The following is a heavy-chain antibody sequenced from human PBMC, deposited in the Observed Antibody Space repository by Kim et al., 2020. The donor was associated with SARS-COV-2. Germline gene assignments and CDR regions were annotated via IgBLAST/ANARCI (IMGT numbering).Heavy chain of an antibody. J-gene: IGHJ6*02. CDR3: ARDGIHGAYYYGSGSPNDVEVHYYGMDV. Sequence: ASVKVSCTASGYTFTSYGISWVRQAPGQGLEWMGWISAYNGKTNYAQKLQGRVTMTTDTSTSTAYMELRSLRSDDTAVYYCARDGIHGAYYYGSGSPNDVEVHYYGMDVWGQGTTVTVSS. CDR1: GYTFTSYG. D-gene: IGHD3-10*01. V-gene: IGHV1-18*01. CDR2: ISAYNGKT.